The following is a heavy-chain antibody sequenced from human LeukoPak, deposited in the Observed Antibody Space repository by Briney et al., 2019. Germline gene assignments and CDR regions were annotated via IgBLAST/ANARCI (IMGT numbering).Heavy chain of an antibody. CDR3: AKSAYYDSSGFYREYYFDY. Sequence: GGSLRLSCAASGFTFSPYWMHWVRQAPGKGLVWVSRINSDGSSTYYADSVKGRFTISRDNSKNTLHLQMNSLRAEDTAVYYCAKSAYYDSSGFYREYYFDYWGQGTLVTVSS. J-gene: IGHJ4*02. D-gene: IGHD3-22*01. V-gene: IGHV3-74*01. CDR2: INSDGSST. CDR1: GFTFSPYW.